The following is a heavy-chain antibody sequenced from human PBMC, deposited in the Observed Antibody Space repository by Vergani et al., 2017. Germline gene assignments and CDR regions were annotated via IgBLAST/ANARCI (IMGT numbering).Heavy chain of an antibody. Sequence: EVQLVESGGGLVQPGGSLRLSCAASGFTFSSYEMNWVRQAPGKGLEWVSYISSSGSTIYYADSVKGRFTISRDNAKNSLYLQMNSLRAEDTAVYYCARVGYDFWSGYYTARKRSYMDVWGKGTTVTVSS. D-gene: IGHD3-3*01. CDR3: ARVGYDFWSGYYTARKRSYMDV. CDR1: GFTFSSYE. J-gene: IGHJ6*03. CDR2: ISSSGSTI. V-gene: IGHV3-48*03.